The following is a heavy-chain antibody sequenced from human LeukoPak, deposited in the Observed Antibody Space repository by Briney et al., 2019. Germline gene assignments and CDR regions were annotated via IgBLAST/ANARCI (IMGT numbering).Heavy chain of an antibody. D-gene: IGHD3-22*01. CDR3: STHYFDSTGYPDDAFDI. CDR2: ISYDGSNK. J-gene: IGHJ3*02. Sequence: PGGSLRLSCAASGFTFSSYGMHWVRQAPGKGLEWVAVISYDGSNKYYADSVKGRFTISRDNSKNTLYLQMNSLRAEDTAVYYCSTHYFDSTGYPDDAFDIWGQGTMVTVSS. V-gene: IGHV3-30*03. CDR1: GFTFSSYG.